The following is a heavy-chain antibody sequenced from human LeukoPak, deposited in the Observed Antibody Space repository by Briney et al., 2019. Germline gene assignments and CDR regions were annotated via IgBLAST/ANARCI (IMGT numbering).Heavy chain of an antibody. CDR3: AKGGGDYLIYYGMDV. V-gene: IGHV3-23*01. CDR1: GFTFSSYA. D-gene: IGHD4-17*01. CDR2: VSGSGGST. Sequence: GGSLRLSCAASGFTFSSYAMSWVRQAPGKGLAWVSGVSGSGGSTYYADSVKGRFTISRDNSKNTLYLQMNTLRAEDTAVYYCAKGGGDYLIYYGMDVWGQGTTVTVSS. J-gene: IGHJ6*02.